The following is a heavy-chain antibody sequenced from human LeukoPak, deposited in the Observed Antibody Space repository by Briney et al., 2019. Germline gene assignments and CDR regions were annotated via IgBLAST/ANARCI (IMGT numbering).Heavy chain of an antibody. J-gene: IGHJ4*02. V-gene: IGHV3-7*01. CDR3: ARVVLLWFGELSRSVYYFDY. CDR2: IKQDGSEK. Sequence: GGSLRLSCAASGFTFSSYWMSWVRQAPGKGLEWVANIKQDGSEKYYVDSVKGRFTISRDNAKNSLYLQMNSLRAEDTAVYYCARVVLLWFGELSRSVYYFDYWGQGTLVTVSS. CDR1: GFTFSSYW. D-gene: IGHD3-10*01.